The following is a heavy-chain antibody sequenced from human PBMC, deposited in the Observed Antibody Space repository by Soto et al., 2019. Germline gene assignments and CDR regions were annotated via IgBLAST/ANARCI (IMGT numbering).Heavy chain of an antibody. CDR3: AREYCNSAPCTEENVDY. D-gene: IGHD2-2*01. CDR2: ISGYNGNA. J-gene: IGHJ4*02. V-gene: IGHV1-18*01. CDR1: GYTFTTYG. Sequence: ASVKVSCKASGYTFTTYGISWVRQAPGQGLGWMGWISGYNGNANYAQNLQGRVTMTTDTSTSTAYMELRSLRSDDTAVYYCAREYCNSAPCTEENVDYWGQGTLVTVSS.